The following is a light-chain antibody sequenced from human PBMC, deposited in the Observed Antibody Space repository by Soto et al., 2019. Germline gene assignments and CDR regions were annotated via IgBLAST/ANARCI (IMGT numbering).Light chain of an antibody. Sequence: QSALTQPPSASGTPGQSLTISCAGSSSNIGSHYVYWYQHLPATAPKLLIFWDGQRPSWVPDRFFGSKSGTSASLAISGLRSEDEAHYYCAVWDASLTGWVFGGGTKLTVL. CDR3: AVWDASLTGWV. J-gene: IGLJ3*02. V-gene: IGLV1-47*01. CDR1: SSNIGSHY. CDR2: WDG.